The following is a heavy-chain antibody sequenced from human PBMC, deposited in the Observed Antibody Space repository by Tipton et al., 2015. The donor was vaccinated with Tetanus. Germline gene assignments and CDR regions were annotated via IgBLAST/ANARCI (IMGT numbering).Heavy chain of an antibody. Sequence: TLSLTCIVSGGSMRSYYWSWIRQPPGKGLEWIGHIYSSGGARYNPSLKSRTTMSVDRSKSQFSLEVTSVTAADTAVYYCARGARGYTYGWGQGTLVTVTA. V-gene: IGHV4-59*01. CDR3: ARGARGYTYG. J-gene: IGHJ4*02. CDR1: GGSMRSYY. CDR2: IYSSGGA. D-gene: IGHD5-18*01.